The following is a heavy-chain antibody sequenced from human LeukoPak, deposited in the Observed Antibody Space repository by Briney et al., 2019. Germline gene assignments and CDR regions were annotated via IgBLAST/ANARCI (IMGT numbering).Heavy chain of an antibody. D-gene: IGHD6-19*01. CDR1: GGSISSSRYY. CDR2: TSYSGST. CDR3: ARQRQWLISPLFEY. V-gene: IGHV4-39*01. J-gene: IGHJ4*02. Sequence: SETLSLTCTVSGGSISSSRYYWGWIRQSPGKGLEWIGTTSYSGSTYYNPSLKSRVTISVDTSKTQFSLKLSSVTAAGTAVYYCARQRQWLISPLFEYWGQGTLVTVSS.